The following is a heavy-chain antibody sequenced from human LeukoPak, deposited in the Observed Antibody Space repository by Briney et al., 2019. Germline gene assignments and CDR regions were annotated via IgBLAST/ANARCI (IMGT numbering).Heavy chain of an antibody. J-gene: IGHJ6*03. V-gene: IGHV3-23*01. CDR1: GFTVSSNY. Sequence: GGSLRLSCAASGFTVSSNYMSWVRQAPGKGLEWVSAISGSGGSTYYADSVKGRFTISRDNSKNTLYLQMNSLRAEDTAVYYCAKEGVAGTGYYYYYYMDVWGKGTTVTVSS. D-gene: IGHD6-19*01. CDR2: ISGSGGST. CDR3: AKEGVAGTGYYYYYYMDV.